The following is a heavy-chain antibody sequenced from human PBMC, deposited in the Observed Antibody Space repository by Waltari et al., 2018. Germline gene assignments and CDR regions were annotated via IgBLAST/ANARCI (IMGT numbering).Heavy chain of an antibody. CDR1: GFTFSSYS. D-gene: IGHD2-2*01. Sequence: EVQLVESGGGLVKPGGSLRLSCAASGFTFSSYSMNWVRQAPGKGLEWVSSISSSSSYIYYADSVKGRFTISRDNAKNSLYLQMNSLRAEDTAVYYCAILPGGYQRSFDYWGQGTLVTVSS. V-gene: IGHV3-21*01. CDR2: ISSSSSYI. J-gene: IGHJ4*02. CDR3: AILPGGYQRSFDY.